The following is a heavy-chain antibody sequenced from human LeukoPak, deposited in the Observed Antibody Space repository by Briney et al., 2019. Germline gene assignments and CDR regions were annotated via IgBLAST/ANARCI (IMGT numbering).Heavy chain of an antibody. Sequence: ASVKVSCKASGYTFTSYGISWVRQAPGQGPEWMGWISAYNGNTNYAQKLQGRVTMTTDTSTSTAYMELRSLRSDDTAVYYCASARYCSGGSCWPFDYWGQGTLVTVSS. V-gene: IGHV1-18*01. CDR3: ASARYCSGGSCWPFDY. CDR2: ISAYNGNT. D-gene: IGHD2-15*01. J-gene: IGHJ4*02. CDR1: GYTFTSYG.